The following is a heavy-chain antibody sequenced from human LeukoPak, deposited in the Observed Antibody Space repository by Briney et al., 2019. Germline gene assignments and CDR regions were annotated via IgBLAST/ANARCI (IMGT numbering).Heavy chain of an antibody. CDR3: ARVGQKDSSGYPY. CDR1: GYTFTSYY. Sequence: GASVKVSRKASGYTFTSYYMHWVRQAPGQGLEWMGRINPNSGGTNYAQKFQGRVTMTRDTSISTAYMELSRLRSDDTAVYYCARVGQKDSSGYPYWGQGTLVTVSS. V-gene: IGHV1-2*06. CDR2: INPNSGGT. J-gene: IGHJ4*02. D-gene: IGHD3-22*01.